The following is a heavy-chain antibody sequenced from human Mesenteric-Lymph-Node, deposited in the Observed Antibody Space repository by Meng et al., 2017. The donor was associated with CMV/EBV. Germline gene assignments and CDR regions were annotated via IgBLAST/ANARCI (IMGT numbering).Heavy chain of an antibody. Sequence: GESLKISCAASGFTFSNYWMNWVRQAPGKGLEWVANIKRDGSEKYFVDSVKGRFTISRDNARNSLYLQMNSLRAEDTALYYCAKGAGSYHHYYYGMDVWGQGTTVTVSS. D-gene: IGHD3-10*01. CDR1: GFTFSNYW. J-gene: IGHJ6*02. V-gene: IGHV3-7*03. CDR3: AKGAGSYHHYYYGMDV. CDR2: IKRDGSEK.